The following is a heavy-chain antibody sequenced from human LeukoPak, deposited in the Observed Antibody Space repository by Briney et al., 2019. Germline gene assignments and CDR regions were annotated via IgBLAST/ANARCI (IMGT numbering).Heavy chain of an antibody. CDR1: GGSISSYY. V-gene: IGHV4-59*12. J-gene: IGHJ3*02. CDR3: ARRGTGGRSFDI. Sequence: SETLSLTCTVSGGSISSYYWGWVRQPPGKGLEWIGYLFYSGITNYNPSLRSRVTMSVDTSKNQFSLKLSSVTTADTAVYYCARRGTGGRSFDIWGQGTMVTVSS. CDR2: LFYSGIT. D-gene: IGHD2-8*02.